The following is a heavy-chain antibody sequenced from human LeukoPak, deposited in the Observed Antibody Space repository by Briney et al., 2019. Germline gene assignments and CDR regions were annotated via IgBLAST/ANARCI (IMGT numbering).Heavy chain of an antibody. D-gene: IGHD6-13*01. Sequence: GGSLRLSCAASGFTFSSYEMNGVRQAPGKGLEWVSYISSSGSTIYYADSVKGRFTISRDNAKNSLYLQMNSLRAEDTAVYYCARDSSSWSFDYWGQGTLVTVSS. CDR1: GFTFSSYE. CDR3: ARDSSSWSFDY. J-gene: IGHJ4*02. V-gene: IGHV3-48*03. CDR2: ISSSGSTI.